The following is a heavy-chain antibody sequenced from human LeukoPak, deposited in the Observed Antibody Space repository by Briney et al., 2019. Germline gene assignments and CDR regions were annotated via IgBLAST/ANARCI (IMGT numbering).Heavy chain of an antibody. J-gene: IGHJ6*04. CDR3: VVGYSYGPWYYGMDV. D-gene: IGHD5-18*01. CDR2: IIPIFGTA. V-gene: IGHV1-69*06. CDR1: GGTFSSYA. Sequence: SVKVSCKASGGTFSSYAISWVRQAPGQGLEWMGGIIPIFGTANYAQKFQGRVTITADKSTRTAYMELSNLRSEDTAVYYCVVGYSYGPWYYGMDVWGKGTTVTVSS.